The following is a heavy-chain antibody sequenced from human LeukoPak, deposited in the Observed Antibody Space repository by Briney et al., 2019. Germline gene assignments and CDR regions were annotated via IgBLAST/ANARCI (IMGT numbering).Heavy chain of an antibody. CDR1: GFTFSSYG. Sequence: GGSLRLSCAASGFTFSSYGMHWVRQAPGKGLEWVAVISYDGSNKYYADSVKGRFTISRDNAKNSLYLQMNSLRAEDTAVYYCARGLEATRDFDYWGQGTLVTVSS. CDR3: ARGLEATRDFDY. D-gene: IGHD1-26*01. CDR2: ISYDGSNK. V-gene: IGHV3-30*03. J-gene: IGHJ4*02.